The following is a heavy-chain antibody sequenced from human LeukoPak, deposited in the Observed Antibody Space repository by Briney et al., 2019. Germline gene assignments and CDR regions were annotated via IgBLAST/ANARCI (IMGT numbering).Heavy chain of an antibody. CDR1: GFTVGSNF. J-gene: IGHJ4*02. CDR3: AKGRYSSSDY. D-gene: IGHD6-19*01. CDR2: IYSGGST. V-gene: IGHV3-66*01. Sequence: GGSLRLSCAASGFTVGSNFMNWVRQAPGKGLEWVSVIYSGGSTYYPDSVKGRFTISRDNSKNTLYLQMNSLRAEDTAVYYCAKGRYSSSDYWGQGTLVTVSS.